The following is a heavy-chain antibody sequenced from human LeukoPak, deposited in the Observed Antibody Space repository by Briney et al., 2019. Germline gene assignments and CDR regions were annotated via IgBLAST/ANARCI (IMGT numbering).Heavy chain of an antibody. J-gene: IGHJ6*02. CDR1: GGSTRSYY. CDR3: ARDTGHGDYGGYGMDV. Sequence: SETLSLTCTVSGGSTRSYYWSWIRQPPGKGLEWIGYIHNSGSTNYNPSLKSRVTISVDTSKNQFSLKVSSVTAADTAVYYCARDTGHGDYGGYGMDVWGQGTTVTVSS. V-gene: IGHV4-59*01. D-gene: IGHD4-17*01. CDR2: IHNSGST.